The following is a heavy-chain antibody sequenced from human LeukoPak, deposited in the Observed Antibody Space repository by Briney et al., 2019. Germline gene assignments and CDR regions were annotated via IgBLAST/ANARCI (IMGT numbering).Heavy chain of an antibody. CDR2: ISSSGSTI. CDR1: GFTFSDYY. CDR3: ARIAVAGTLYYYYGMDV. D-gene: IGHD6-19*01. J-gene: IGHJ6*02. V-gene: IGHV3-11*01. Sequence: GALRLSCAASGFTFSDYYMSWIRQAPGKGLEWVSYISSSGSTIYYADSVKGRFTISRDNAKNSLYLQMNSLRAEDTAVYYCARIAVAGTLYYYYGMDVWGQGTTVTVSS.